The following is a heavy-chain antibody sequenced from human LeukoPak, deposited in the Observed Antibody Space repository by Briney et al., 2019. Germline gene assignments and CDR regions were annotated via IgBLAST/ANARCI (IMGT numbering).Heavy chain of an antibody. CDR1: GGSISSYY. Sequence: SETLSLTCTVSGGSISSYYWSWLRQPAGKGLEWLGRIYTSGSTNYNPSLKSRVPMSVDTSKNQFSLKLSSVTAADTAVYYCAIHGACDSSGLMPVGCWGHRNLVTV. CDR2: IYTSGST. J-gene: IGHJ4*01. D-gene: IGHD3-22*01. V-gene: IGHV4-4*07. CDR3: AIHGACDSSGLMPVGC.